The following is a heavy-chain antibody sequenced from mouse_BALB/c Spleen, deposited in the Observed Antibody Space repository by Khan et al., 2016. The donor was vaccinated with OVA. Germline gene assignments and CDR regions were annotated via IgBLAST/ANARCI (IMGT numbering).Heavy chain of an antibody. CDR2: ISSDSNTI. CDR3: ATSYFYGYYFDY. J-gene: IGHJ2*01. Sequence: EVKVEESGGGLVQSGGSRKLSCAASGFTFTSYGMHWIRQAPEKGLEWVAYISSDSNTIYYADTVKGRFTISRDNPKNTLFLQMTSLRSGDTAMYFCATSYFYGYYFDYWGQGTTLTVSS. D-gene: IGHD1-1*01. V-gene: IGHV5-17*02. CDR1: GFTFTSYG.